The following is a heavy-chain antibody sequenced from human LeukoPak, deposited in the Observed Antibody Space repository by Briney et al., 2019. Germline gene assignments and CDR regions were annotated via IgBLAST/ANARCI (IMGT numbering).Heavy chain of an antibody. Sequence: GESLKISCKGSGYSFTSYWIGWVRQMPGKGLEWMGIIYPGDSDTRYSPSFQGQVTISAVKSISTAYLQWSSLKVSDTAMYYCARLVMERRLNWFDPWGQGTLVTVSS. V-gene: IGHV5-51*01. D-gene: IGHD1-1*01. CDR2: IYPGDSDT. J-gene: IGHJ5*02. CDR3: ARLVMERRLNWFDP. CDR1: GYSFTSYW.